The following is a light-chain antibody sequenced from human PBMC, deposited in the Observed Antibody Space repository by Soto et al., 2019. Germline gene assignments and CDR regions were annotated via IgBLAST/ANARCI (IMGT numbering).Light chain of an antibody. CDR3: GVWDSTLRL. V-gene: IGLV1-51*01. CDR1: SSNIGKHY. CDR2: DNN. J-gene: IGLJ2*01. Sequence: QAVVTQPPSVSAAPGQRVTISCSGSSSNIGKHYVAWYQQFPATAPRLLIYDNNKRPSGIPDRFSGSKSGTSATLAITGLQAGDEADYYCGVWDSTLRLFGGGTKLTVL.